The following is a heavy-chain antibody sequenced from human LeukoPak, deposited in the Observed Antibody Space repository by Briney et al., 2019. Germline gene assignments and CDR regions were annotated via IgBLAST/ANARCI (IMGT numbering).Heavy chain of an antibody. CDR1: GGSISSSSYY. V-gene: IGHV4-39*07. Sequence: PSETLSLTCTVSGGSISSSSYYWGWIRQPPGKGLEWIGSIYYSGSTYYNPFLKSRVTISVDTSKNQFSLKLSSVTAADTAVYYCARTLLADDIIDYWGQGTLVTVSS. D-gene: IGHD2-8*02. CDR3: ARTLLADDIIDY. J-gene: IGHJ4*02. CDR2: IYYSGST.